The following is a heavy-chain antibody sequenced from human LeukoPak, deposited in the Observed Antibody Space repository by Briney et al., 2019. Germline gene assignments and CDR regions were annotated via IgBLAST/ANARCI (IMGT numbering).Heavy chain of an antibody. Sequence: KTGGSLRLSYAASGFTFSSYSMNWVRQAAGKGLEWVSSISSISSYIYYADSVKGRLTISRDNAKNSLYLQMNSLRAEDTAVFYCAGTIFGVVIDYWGQGTLVTVSS. CDR2: ISSISSYI. D-gene: IGHD3-3*01. CDR3: AGTIFGVVIDY. J-gene: IGHJ4*02. CDR1: GFTFSSYS. V-gene: IGHV3-21*01.